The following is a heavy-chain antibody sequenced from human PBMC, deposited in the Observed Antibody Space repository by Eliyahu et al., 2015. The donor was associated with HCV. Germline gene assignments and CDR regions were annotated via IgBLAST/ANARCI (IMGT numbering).Heavy chain of an antibody. CDR2: IYYTGTT. CDR1: GDSINNGDYX. V-gene: IGHV4-30-4*01. CDR3: ARHGPYYYVLDV. Sequence: PSQTLSLTCTVSGDSINNGDYXWNWIRQAPNKGLEWIGHIYYTGTTEYNPSLQSRLTLSLDRSRNQFSLRLSSVTVADTATYFCARHGPYYYVLDVWSQGTTVSVSS. J-gene: IGHJ6*01. D-gene: IGHD3-10*01.